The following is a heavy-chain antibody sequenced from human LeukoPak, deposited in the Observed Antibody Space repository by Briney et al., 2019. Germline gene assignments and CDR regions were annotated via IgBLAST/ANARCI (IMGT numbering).Heavy chain of an antibody. Sequence: GGSLRLACAASGFTFSGSAMHWVRQASGKGLEWVGRIRSKANSYATAYAASVKGRFTISRDDSKNSLYLQMNSLKTEDTAVYYCACWLSGYPYWGQGTLVTVSS. D-gene: IGHD3-9*01. CDR3: ACWLSGYPY. J-gene: IGHJ4*02. V-gene: IGHV3-73*01. CDR1: GFTFSGSA. CDR2: IRSKANSYAT.